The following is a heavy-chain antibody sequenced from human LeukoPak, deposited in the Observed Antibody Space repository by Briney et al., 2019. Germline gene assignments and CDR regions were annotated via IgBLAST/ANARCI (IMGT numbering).Heavy chain of an antibody. CDR1: GYTFTSYD. D-gene: IGHD6-19*01. J-gene: IGHJ6*02. CDR2: MNPNSGNT. V-gene: IGHV1-8*01. Sequence: GASVKVSCKASGYTFTSYDINWVRQATGQGLEWMGWMNPNSGNTGYAQKFQGRVTMTRNTSISTAYMELSSLRSEDTAVYYCARIAVGSSGWYCYYYYGMDVWGQGTTVTVSS. CDR3: ARIAVGSSGWYCYYYYGMDV.